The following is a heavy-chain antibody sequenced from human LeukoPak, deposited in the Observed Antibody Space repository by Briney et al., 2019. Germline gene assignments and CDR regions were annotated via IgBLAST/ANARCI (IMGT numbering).Heavy chain of an antibody. CDR1: GFTFSGYA. J-gene: IGHJ4*02. CDR3: AKDRGFYSGYGN. Sequence: GGSLRLSCAASGFTFSGYAMSWVRQAPGKGLEWVSAISGSGGSTYYADSVKGRFTISRDNSKNALYLQMNSLRAEDTAVYYCAKDRGFYSGYGNWGQGTLVTVSP. D-gene: IGHD5-12*01. V-gene: IGHV3-23*01. CDR2: ISGSGGST.